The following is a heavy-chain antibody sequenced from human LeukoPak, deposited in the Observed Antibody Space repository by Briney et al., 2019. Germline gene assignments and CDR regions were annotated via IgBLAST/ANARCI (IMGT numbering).Heavy chain of an antibody. D-gene: IGHD6-19*01. V-gene: IGHV3-23*01. CDR3: AKGLGGWLVPPIYFDY. CDR1: GFTFSSYA. CDR2: ISGSGSST. Sequence: GGSLRLSCAASGFTFSSYAMSWVRQAPGKGLEWVSAISGSGSSTYYADSVKGRFTISRDNSKNTLYLQMNSLRAEDTAVYYCAKGLGGWLVPPIYFDYWGQGTLVTVSS. J-gene: IGHJ4*02.